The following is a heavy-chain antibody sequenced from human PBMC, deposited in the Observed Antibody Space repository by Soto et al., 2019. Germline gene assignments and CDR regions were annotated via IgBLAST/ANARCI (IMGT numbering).Heavy chain of an antibody. Sequence: PGGSLRLSCAASGFTFSSYSMNWVRQAPGKGLEWVSSISSSSSYIYYADSVKGRFTISRDNAKNSLYLQMNSLRAEDTAVYYCAIDERVGATTFDYWGQGTLVTVSS. CDR1: GFTFSSYS. V-gene: IGHV3-21*01. D-gene: IGHD1-26*01. CDR2: ISSSSSYI. J-gene: IGHJ4*02. CDR3: AIDERVGATTFDY.